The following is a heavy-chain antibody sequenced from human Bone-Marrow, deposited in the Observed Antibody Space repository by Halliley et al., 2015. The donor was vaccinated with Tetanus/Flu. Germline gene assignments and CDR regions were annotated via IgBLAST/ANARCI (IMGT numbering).Heavy chain of an antibody. Sequence: SLRLSCAAFGFTFSSYGMHWVRQAPGKGLEWVAVIWYDGSNEFYADSVKGRFTISRVNSKNRLYLQMNSLRADDTAVYYCARDPHLGGYAYWSGFSLDYWGQGTLVTVSS. CDR3: ARDPHLGGYAYWSGFSLDY. CDR1: GFTFSSYG. CDR2: IWYDGSNE. V-gene: IGHV3-33*01. J-gene: IGHJ4*02. D-gene: IGHD3-3*01.